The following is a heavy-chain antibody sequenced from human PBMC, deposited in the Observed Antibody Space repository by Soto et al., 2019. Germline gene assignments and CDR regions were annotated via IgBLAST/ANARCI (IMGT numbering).Heavy chain of an antibody. Sequence: TSETLSLTCIVSGVSIRSNYWSWIRQPPGKGLELIGYLYYSGTPHYNPSLKSRVTISVDTSKNQFSLKLSSVTAAYTAVYYCASLNGDYVSHWGQGTPVTVSS. CDR2: LYYSGTP. D-gene: IGHD4-17*01. V-gene: IGHV4-59*08. J-gene: IGHJ4*02. CDR3: ASLNGDYVSH. CDR1: GVSIRSNY.